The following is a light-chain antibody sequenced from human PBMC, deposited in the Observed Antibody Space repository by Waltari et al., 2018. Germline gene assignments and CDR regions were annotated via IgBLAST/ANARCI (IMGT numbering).Light chain of an antibody. CDR2: DVS. V-gene: IGKV2D-29*01. Sequence: EIVMTQTPLSLSVTPGQPASISCRSSQSLLNIDGKTYLYWYVQKPGQPPQLLIHDVSNRFSGVPDRLSGSGSGTDFTLKISRVEAEDVGVYYCMQSTQLPLAFGQGTKVEIK. CDR3: MQSTQLPLA. J-gene: IGKJ1*01. CDR1: QSLLNIDGKTY.